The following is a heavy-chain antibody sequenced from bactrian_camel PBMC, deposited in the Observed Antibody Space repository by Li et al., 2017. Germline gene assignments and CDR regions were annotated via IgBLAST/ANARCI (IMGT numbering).Heavy chain of an antibody. CDR3: AAEDQAPWDMGWICNYNS. CDR2: LDTDGKT. CDR1: GTTVRPHC. J-gene: IGHJ4*01. V-gene: IGHV3S55*01. Sequence: GGGSVQAGGSLRLFCEVSGTTVRPHCMAWFRQAPGKEREAVATLDTDGKTWYSVAVEERFSISKDNAKNSLYLRMDNLKPEDTALYTCAAEDQAPWDMGWICNYNSWGQGTQVTVS. D-gene: IGHD3*01.